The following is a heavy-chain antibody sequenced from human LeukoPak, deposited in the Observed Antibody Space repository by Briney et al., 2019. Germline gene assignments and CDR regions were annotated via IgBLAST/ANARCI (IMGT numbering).Heavy chain of an antibody. D-gene: IGHD5-12*01. CDR2: IVGNGLPT. V-gene: IGHV3-23*01. CDR3: ARRGNSGRASPGGHFDY. CDR1: GFSYSTFA. Sequence: PGGSLRLSCVASGFSYSTFAMSWVRQAPGKGLEWVSGIVGNGLPTYYADSVRGRFTISRDNSKEPLHLQMNSLRVDDTAVYYCARRGNSGRASPGGHFDYWGQGTLVTVSS. J-gene: IGHJ4*02.